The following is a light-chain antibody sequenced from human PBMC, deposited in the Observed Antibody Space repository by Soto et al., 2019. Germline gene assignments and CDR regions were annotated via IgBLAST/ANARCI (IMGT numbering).Light chain of an antibody. CDR3: SSYASTTTLDVL. CDR1: TSDIGSYNY. CDR2: EVS. J-gene: IGLJ2*01. Sequence: QSALTQPASVSGSPGQSITISCTGTTSDIGSYNYVSWYQHRPGTAPKLMIYEVSHRPSGVSNRFSGSKSGNTASLTISGLQADDEADYYCSSYASTTTLDVLFGGGTKLTVL. V-gene: IGLV2-14*01.